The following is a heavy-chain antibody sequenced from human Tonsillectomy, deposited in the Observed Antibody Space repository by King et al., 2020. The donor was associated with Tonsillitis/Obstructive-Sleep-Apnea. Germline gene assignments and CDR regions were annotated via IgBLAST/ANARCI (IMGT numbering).Heavy chain of an antibody. D-gene: IGHD3-22*01. CDR2: IYSGGST. J-gene: IGHJ3*02. Sequence: VQLVESGGGLIQPGGSLRLSCAASGFTVSSNYMSWVRQAPGNGLEWVSVIYSGGSTYYADSVKGRFTISRDNSKNTLYLQMNSLRAEDTAVYYCASRPYYDSSGYFDAFDIWGQGTMVTVSS. V-gene: IGHV3-53*01. CDR3: ASRPYYDSSGYFDAFDI. CDR1: GFTVSSNY.